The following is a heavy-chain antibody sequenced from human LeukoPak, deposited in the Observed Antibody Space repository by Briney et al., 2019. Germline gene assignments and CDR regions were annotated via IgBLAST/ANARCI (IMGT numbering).Heavy chain of an antibody. Sequence: GGSLRLSCAASGFTFSSYWMSWVRQAPGKGLEWVANIKQDGSEKYYVDSVKGRFTISRDNAKNSLYLQMNSLRAEDTAVYYCASERPIAVAGTIEYYYYYTDVWGKGTTVTVSS. CDR3: ASERPIAVAGTIEYYYYYTDV. D-gene: IGHD6-19*01. V-gene: IGHV3-7*01. CDR1: GFTFSSYW. J-gene: IGHJ6*03. CDR2: IKQDGSEK.